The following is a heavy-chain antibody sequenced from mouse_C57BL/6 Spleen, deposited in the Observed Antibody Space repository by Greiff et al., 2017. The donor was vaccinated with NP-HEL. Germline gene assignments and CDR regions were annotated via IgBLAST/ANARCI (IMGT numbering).Heavy chain of an antibody. Sequence: QVQLQQSGPELVKPGASVKLSCKASGYTFTSYDINWVKQRPGQGLEWIGWIYPRDGSTTYNEKFKVKATLTVDTSSSTAYMELHSLTSEDSAVYFCASFAYWGQGTLVTVSA. J-gene: IGHJ3*01. CDR2: IYPRDGST. V-gene: IGHV1-85*01. CDR1: GYTFTSYD. CDR3: ASFAY.